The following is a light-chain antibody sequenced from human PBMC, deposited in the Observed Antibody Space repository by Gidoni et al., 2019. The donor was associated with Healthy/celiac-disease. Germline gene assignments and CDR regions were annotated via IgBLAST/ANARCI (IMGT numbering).Light chain of an antibody. CDR2: QDS. V-gene: IGLV3-1*01. CDR3: QAWDSSTVV. CDR1: KLGYKY. Sequence: SYELTQPPSVSVSPGQTARITCSGDKLGYKYACWYQQKPGQSPVLVIYQDSKRPSGIPERFSGSNSGNTATLTISGTQAMDEADYDCQAWDSSTVVFGGGTKLTVL. J-gene: IGLJ2*01.